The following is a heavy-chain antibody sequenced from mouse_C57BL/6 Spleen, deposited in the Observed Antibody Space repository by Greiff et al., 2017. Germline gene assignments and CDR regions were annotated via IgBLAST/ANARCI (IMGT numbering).Heavy chain of an antibody. V-gene: IGHV1-82*01. CDR3: ARDYRRAMDY. D-gene: IGHD2-12*01. Sequence: VKLQQSGPELVKPGASVKISCKASGYAFSSSWMNWVKQRPGKGLEWIGRIYPGDGDTNYNGKFKGKATLTADKSSSTAYMQLSSLTSEDSAVYFCARDYRRAMDYWGQGTSVTVSS. CDR1: GYAFSSSW. J-gene: IGHJ4*01. CDR2: IYPGDGDT.